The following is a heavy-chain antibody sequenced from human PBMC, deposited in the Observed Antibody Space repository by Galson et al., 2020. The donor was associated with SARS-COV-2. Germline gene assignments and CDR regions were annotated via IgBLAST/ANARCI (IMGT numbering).Heavy chain of an antibody. V-gene: IGHV3-13*01. CDR2: IDIAGDT. CDR3: ARARPYYYGSGSFSYFDY. D-gene: IGHD3-10*01. Sequence: TGGSLTLSCAASGFTFDSYDMHWVRQVPGKGMEWVSVIDIAGDTYSPGTVKGRFTISRESAKNSLYLQMNSLRAGDTDVYYCARARPYYYGSGSFSYFDYWCQGTLVTVSS. J-gene: IGHJ4*02. CDR1: GFTFDSYD.